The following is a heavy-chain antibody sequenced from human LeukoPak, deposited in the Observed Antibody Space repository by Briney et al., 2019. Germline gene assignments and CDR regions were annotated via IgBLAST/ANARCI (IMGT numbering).Heavy chain of an antibody. V-gene: IGHV4-34*01. J-gene: IGHJ4*02. Sequence: SETLSLTCTVSGGSFSGYYWSWIRQPPGKGLEWIGEINHSGSTNYNPSLKSRVTISVDTSKNQFSLKLSSVTAADTAVYYCARATMVRGTFLWGRGTLVTVSS. CDR2: INHSGST. CDR1: GGSFSGYY. D-gene: IGHD3-10*01. CDR3: ARATMVRGTFL.